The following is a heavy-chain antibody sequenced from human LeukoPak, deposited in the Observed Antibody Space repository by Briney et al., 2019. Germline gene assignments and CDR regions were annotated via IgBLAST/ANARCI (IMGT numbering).Heavy chain of an antibody. J-gene: IGHJ4*02. CDR1: GFTVSNNY. CDR3: ARGGYCSGGNCYGYSDY. V-gene: IGHV3-66*01. CDR2: IYSGGTT. D-gene: IGHD2-15*01. Sequence: QPGGSLRLSCAASGFTVSNNYMSWVRQAPGKGLEWVSVIYSGGTTYYADSVKGRFTISRDNSKNTLYLLMNSLRAEDTAVYYCARGGYCSGGNCYGYSDYWGQGTLVTVSS.